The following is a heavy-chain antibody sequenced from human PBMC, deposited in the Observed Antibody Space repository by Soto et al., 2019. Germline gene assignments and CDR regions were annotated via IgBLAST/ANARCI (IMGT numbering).Heavy chain of an antibody. D-gene: IGHD3-22*01. CDR2: IRSKAYGGTT. CDR3: TRSIPLNYYDSSGSPDY. V-gene: IGHV3-49*03. Sequence: GGSLRLSCTASGFTFGDYAMSWFRQAPGKGLEWVGFIRSKAYGGTTEYAASVKGRFTISRDDSKGIAYLQMNSLKTEDTAVYYCTRSIPLNYYDSSGSPDYWGQGTLVTVSS. J-gene: IGHJ4*02. CDR1: GFTFGDYA.